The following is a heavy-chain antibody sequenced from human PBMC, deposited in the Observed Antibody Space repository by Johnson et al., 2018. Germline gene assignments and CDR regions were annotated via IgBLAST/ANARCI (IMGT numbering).Heavy chain of an antibody. V-gene: IGHV3-23*04. J-gene: IGHJ3*02. CDR2: ISGSGSGT. CDR1: GFTFGSYA. Sequence: LVQSGGGLVKPGGSLRLSCATSGFTFGSYAMNWVRQAPGKGLEWVSGISGSGSGTYYPDSVKGRFTISRDNSKNMLYLQMNSLRADDTAIYYCAKDNYYDDSGYFFMLAAFYMWGQGTMLTVSS. D-gene: IGHD3-22*01. CDR3: AKDNYYDDSGYFFMLAAFYM.